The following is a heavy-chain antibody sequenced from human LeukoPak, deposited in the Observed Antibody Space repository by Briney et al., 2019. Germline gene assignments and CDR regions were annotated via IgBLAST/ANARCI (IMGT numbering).Heavy chain of an antibody. D-gene: IGHD6-19*01. J-gene: IGHJ6*03. CDR2: IDNSGSVI. CDR3: ARRSSPDYYYYYMDV. V-gene: IGHV3-48*03. CDR1: GFTFTTYE. Sequence: GGSLRLSCAASGFTFTTYEMNWVRQAPGQGLEWISYIDNSGSVIIYADSVKGRFTISRDNAKNSVDLQMNSLRAEDTAVYYCARRSSPDYYYYYMDVWGKGTTVTIS.